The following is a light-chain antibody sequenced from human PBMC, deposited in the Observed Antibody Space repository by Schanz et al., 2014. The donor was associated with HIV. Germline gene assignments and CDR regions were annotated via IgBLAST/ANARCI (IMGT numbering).Light chain of an antibody. J-gene: IGLJ2*01. CDR1: NSDVGSYNL. CDR3: SSYTSSSTVL. CDR2: EVS. V-gene: IGLV2-14*02. Sequence: QSALTQPASVSGSPGQSITISCTGANSDVGSYNLVSWYQQHPGKAPKLMIFEVSKRPSGISDRFSGSKSGNTASLTISGLQAEDETDYYCSSYTSSSTVLFGGGTKLTVL.